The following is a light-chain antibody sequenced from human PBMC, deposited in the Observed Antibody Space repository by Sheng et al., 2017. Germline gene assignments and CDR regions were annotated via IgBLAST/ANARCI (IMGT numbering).Light chain of an antibody. J-gene: IGKJ2*01. Sequence: VLTQSPGTLSLSPGERATLSCRASQTVGHNYLAWHQQKPGQAPRILMTGASSRATGIPDRFSGSGSGTDFTLTINRLEPEDFAVYYCQQYGSSLYTFGQGTNLEI. CDR3: QQYGSSLYT. CDR2: GAS. V-gene: IGKV3-20*01. CDR1: QTVGHNY.